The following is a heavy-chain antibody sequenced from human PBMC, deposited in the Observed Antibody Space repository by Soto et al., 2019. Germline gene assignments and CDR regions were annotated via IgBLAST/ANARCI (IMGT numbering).Heavy chain of an antibody. CDR2: ISSSGFT. V-gene: IGHV4-59*01. CDR3: VRDCYSSSCFDL. J-gene: IGHJ4*02. Sequence: QVQLQESGPGLVKPSETLSLTCTVSGGSITPYYWSWIRQPPGKRLEWIGYISSSGFTNYNPSLTIRVTISVDTSKNQFSLKLSSVTAADTAVYYCVRDCYSSSCFDLWGQGTLVTVSS. CDR1: GGSITPYY. D-gene: IGHD6-13*01.